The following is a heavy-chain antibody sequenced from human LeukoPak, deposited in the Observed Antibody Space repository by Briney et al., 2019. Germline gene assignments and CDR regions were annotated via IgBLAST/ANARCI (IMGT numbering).Heavy chain of an antibody. CDR2: ISYSGGT. V-gene: IGHV4-59*01. CDR3: VRGERLGGDY. D-gene: IGHD3-10*01. J-gene: IGHJ4*01. CDR1: GVSISSYY. Sequence: PSETLSLTCSVSGVSISSYYWSWIRQSPGKGLEWVGYISYSGGTNYNPSLKSRVTISLDTSKNQFSLQLSSVTAADTAVYYCVRGERLGGDYWGDGALASVSP.